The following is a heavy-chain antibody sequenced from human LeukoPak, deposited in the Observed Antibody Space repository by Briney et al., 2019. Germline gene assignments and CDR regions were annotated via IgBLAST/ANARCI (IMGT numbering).Heavy chain of an antibody. CDR3: ARGGDIVATTWFDP. D-gene: IGHD5-12*01. Sequence: PSETLSLTCAVYGGSFSGYYWGWIRQPPGKGLEWIGEINHSGSTNYNPSLKSRVTISVDTSKNQFSLKLSSVTAADTAVYYCARGGDIVATTWFDPWGQGTLVTVSS. V-gene: IGHV4-34*01. CDR1: GGSFSGYY. CDR2: INHSGST. J-gene: IGHJ5*02.